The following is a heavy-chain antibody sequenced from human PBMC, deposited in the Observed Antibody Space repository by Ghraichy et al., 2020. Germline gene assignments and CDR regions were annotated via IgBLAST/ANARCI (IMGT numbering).Heavy chain of an antibody. CDR2: ISSNSSSI. D-gene: IGHD3-10*01. V-gene: IGHV3-48*01. Sequence: GTLSLTCAASGFTFSNYNMNWVRQAPGKGLEWISYISSNSSSIYYADSVKGRFTVSRDNAKNSVFLQMNSLRAEDRAVYYCARGLAHGSGGWRHWFDPGSERSLASVSS. CDR3: ARGLAHGSGGWRHWFDP. CDR1: GFTFSNYN. J-gene: IGHJ5*02.